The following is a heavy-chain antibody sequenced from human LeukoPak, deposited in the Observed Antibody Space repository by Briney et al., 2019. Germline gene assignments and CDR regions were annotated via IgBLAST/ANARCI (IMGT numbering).Heavy chain of an antibody. CDR2: IYYSGST. CDR1: GGSISSYY. Sequence: SETLSLTCTVSGGSISSYYWSWIRQPPGKGLEWIGYIYYSGSTYYNPSLKSRVTISVDTSKNQFSLKLSSVTAADTAVYYCARHERPRYNWNGYYFDYWGQGTLVTVSS. CDR3: ARHERPRYNWNGYYFDY. J-gene: IGHJ4*02. D-gene: IGHD1-1*01. V-gene: IGHV4-59*08.